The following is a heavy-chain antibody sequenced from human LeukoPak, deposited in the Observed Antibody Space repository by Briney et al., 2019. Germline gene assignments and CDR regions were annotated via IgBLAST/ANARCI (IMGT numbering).Heavy chain of an antibody. V-gene: IGHV3-23*01. CDR2: ISGSGGST. D-gene: IGHD3-10*01. Sequence: GGSLRLSCAASGFTFSSYAMSWVRQTPGKGLEWVSAISGSGGSTYYADSVKGRFTISRDNSKNTLYLQMNSLRAEDTAVYYCAAGGSGSYHYWGQGTLVTVSS. J-gene: IGHJ4*02. CDR3: AAGGSGSYHY. CDR1: GFTFSSYA.